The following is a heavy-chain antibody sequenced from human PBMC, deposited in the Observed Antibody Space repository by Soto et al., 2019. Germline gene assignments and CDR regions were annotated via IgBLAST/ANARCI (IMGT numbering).Heavy chain of an antibody. D-gene: IGHD3-9*01. V-gene: IGHV1-18*01. CDR2: ISAYNGNT. Sequence: ASVKVSCKASGYTFTSYGISLVRQAPGQGLEWMGWISAYNGNTNYAQKLQGRVTMTTDTSTSTAYMELRSLRSDDTAVYYCARDASDPTSITIFYYYYGMDVWGQGTTVTVSS. CDR3: ARDASDPTSITIFYYYYGMDV. CDR1: GYTFTSYG. J-gene: IGHJ6*02.